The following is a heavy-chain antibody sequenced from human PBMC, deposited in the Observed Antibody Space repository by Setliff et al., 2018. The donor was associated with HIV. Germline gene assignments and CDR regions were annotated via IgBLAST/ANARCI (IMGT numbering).Heavy chain of an antibody. V-gene: IGHV1-69*05. Sequence: SVKVSCKASGGTLSSYAISWVRQAPGQGLEWMGGIIPIFGPANYAQKFQDRVTITTDESTSTAYMELSSLKSEDTAVYYCARGFEVESSGWFDPWGQGTLVTVSS. J-gene: IGHJ5*02. CDR1: GGTLSSYA. CDR3: ARGFEVESSGWFDP. D-gene: IGHD3-9*01. CDR2: IIPIFGPA.